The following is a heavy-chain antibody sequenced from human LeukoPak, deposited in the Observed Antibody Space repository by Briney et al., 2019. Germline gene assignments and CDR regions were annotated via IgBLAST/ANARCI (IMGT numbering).Heavy chain of an antibody. CDR1: GGSVTGGGYY. CDR2: ASYSGGT. J-gene: IGHJ4*02. Sequence: SETLSRTCSVSGGSVTGGGYYWSWVRQHPGKGLEWIGFASYSGGTYYNPSLMSRITISVDSSQNQFSLRMRDVTAADTAVYFCATAKWEYFYFDSWGQGTLVTVSS. CDR3: ATAKWEYFYFDS. V-gene: IGHV4-31*03. D-gene: IGHD1-26*01.